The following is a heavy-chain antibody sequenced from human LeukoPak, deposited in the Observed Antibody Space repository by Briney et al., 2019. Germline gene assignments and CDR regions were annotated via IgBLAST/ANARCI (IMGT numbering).Heavy chain of an antibody. Sequence: PSETLFLTCTVSGGSMRGYCWSWIRQPPGRRLGWVFYVCDTGSTNYNPSLKSLVTLSVDTSHHQFSLKLSSVTAADTALYYCARECGGACYPPAYYYYMDVWGKGTTVTVSS. CDR2: VCDTGST. J-gene: IGHJ6*03. CDR1: GGSMRGYC. D-gene: IGHD2-21*02. CDR3: ARECGGACYPPAYYYYMDV. V-gene: IGHV4-59*01.